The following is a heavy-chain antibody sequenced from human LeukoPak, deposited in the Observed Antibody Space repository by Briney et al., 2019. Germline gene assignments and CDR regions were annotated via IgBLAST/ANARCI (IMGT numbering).Heavy chain of an antibody. CDR1: GFTFSSYA. D-gene: IGHD2-8*01. CDR2: FSGSGGTT. V-gene: IGHV3-23*01. CDR3: ANGNRCTSPNCLGYYYFYMDV. J-gene: IGHJ6*03. Sequence: GSLRLSCAASGFTFSSYAMNWVRQAPGRGLEWVSGFSGSGGTTYYADSVKGRFTISRDNSKNTLYLQMNSLRAEDTAVYYCANGNRCTSPNCLGYYYFYMDVWGKGTTVTVSS.